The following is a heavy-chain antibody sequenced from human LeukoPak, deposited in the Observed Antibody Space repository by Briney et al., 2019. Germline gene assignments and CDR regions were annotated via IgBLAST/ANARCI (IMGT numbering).Heavy chain of an antibody. CDR1: GYTFTSYG. J-gene: IGHJ6*03. Sequence: ASVKVSCKASGYTFTSYGISWVRQAPGQGLEWMGWISAYNGNTNYAQKLQGRVTMTTDTSTSTAYMELRSLRSDDTAVYYCARGEYQLPNYYYYMDVWGKGTTVTVSS. CDR2: ISAYNGNT. CDR3: ARGEYQLPNYYYYMDV. D-gene: IGHD2-2*01. V-gene: IGHV1-18*01.